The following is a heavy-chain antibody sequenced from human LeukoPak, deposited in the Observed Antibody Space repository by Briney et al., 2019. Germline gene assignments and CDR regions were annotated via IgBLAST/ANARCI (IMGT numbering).Heavy chain of an antibody. V-gene: IGHV4-4*09. CDR3: ARRDCGSTSCPFDY. Sequence: SETLSLTCTVSGGSISNYYWSWIRQPPGRGLEWIGYIYTSGSTNYNPSLKSRLTISIATSKNQFSLKLSAVTAADTAVYYCARRDCGSTSCPFDYWGQGTLVTVSS. J-gene: IGHJ4*02. D-gene: IGHD2-2*01. CDR1: GGSISNYY. CDR2: IYTSGST.